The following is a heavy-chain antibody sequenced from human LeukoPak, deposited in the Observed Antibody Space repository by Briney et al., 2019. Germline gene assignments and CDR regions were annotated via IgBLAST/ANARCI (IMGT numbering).Heavy chain of an antibody. D-gene: IGHD3/OR15-3a*01. Sequence: GGSLRLSCAASGFTFDGYAMHWVRQAPGKGLEWVSGITWNSGSIGYADSVKGRFTISRDNAKNSLYLQMNSLRPEDTAFYYCANDSDKEGLVLFDFWGQGTLVTVSS. J-gene: IGHJ4*02. CDR1: GFTFDGYA. V-gene: IGHV3-9*01. CDR2: ITWNSGSI. CDR3: ANDSDKEGLVLFDF.